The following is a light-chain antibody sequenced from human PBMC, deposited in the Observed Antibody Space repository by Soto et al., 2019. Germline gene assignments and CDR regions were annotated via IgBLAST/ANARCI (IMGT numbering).Light chain of an antibody. J-gene: IGKJ5*01. CDR1: QSVSSN. V-gene: IGKV3-15*01. CDR2: DAS. Sequence: EIVMTQSPATLSVSPGESATLSCRASQSVSSNLAWHQQKPGQAPRILMYDASTRATGISARFSGSGSGTEFTLTISSLQSEDFAVYYCQQRSNWPPSITFGQGTRLEI. CDR3: QQRSNWPPSIT.